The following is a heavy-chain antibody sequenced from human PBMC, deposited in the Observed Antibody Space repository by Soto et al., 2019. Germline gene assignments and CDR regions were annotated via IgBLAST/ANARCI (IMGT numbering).Heavy chain of an antibody. CDR2: INTLSGDT. J-gene: IGHJ4*02. CDR3: ARSLLKVILPLGY. D-gene: IGHD3-3*02. V-gene: IGHV1-2*02. Sequence: QVQLVQSGAEVKKPVASVKVSCKASGYTFSGYYMHWVRQAPGQGLEWMGWINTLSGDTSFPQKFQGRLAMTRDTSIDTAFMEVSRLTSDDTAIYYCARSLLKVILPLGYWGQGTLVSVSS. CDR1: GYTFSGYY.